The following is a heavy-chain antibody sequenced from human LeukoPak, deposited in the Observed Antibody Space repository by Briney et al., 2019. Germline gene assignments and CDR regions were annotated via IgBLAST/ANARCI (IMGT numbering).Heavy chain of an antibody. J-gene: IGHJ4*02. CDR1: GFTFSSYA. V-gene: IGHV3-23*01. CDR2: ISGSDGST. CDR3: ARGEDY. Sequence: PGGSVRLSCAASGFTFSSYAMSWVRQAPGKGLEWVSAISGSDGSTYYADSVKGRFTVSRDNAKNSLNLQMNSLRDEDTAVYYCARGEDYWGQGTLVTVSS.